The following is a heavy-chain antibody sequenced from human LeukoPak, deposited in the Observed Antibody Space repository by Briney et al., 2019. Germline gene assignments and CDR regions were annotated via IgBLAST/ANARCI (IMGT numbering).Heavy chain of an antibody. J-gene: IGHJ5*02. Sequence: PSETLSLTCAVYGGSFSGYYWSWIRQPPGKGLEWIGEINHSGSTNYNPSLKSRVTISVDTSKNQFSLKLSSVTAADTAVYYCARHPRYCSGGSCYPSAGWFDPWGQGTLVTVSS. CDR2: INHSGST. V-gene: IGHV4-34*01. CDR1: GGSFSGYY. CDR3: ARHPRYCSGGSCYPSAGWFDP. D-gene: IGHD2-15*01.